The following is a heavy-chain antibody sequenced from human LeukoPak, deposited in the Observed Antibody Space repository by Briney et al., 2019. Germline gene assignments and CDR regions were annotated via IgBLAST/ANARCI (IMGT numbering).Heavy chain of an antibody. V-gene: IGHV3-30*18. CDR1: GFTFDTYG. CDR3: AKEKAIATINYGLDV. Sequence: QSGGSLRLSCAASGFTFDTYGMLWVRQAPGKGLEWVAVIAYDGSNRVYADSVKGRFTISRDNSKNTLYLQMNSLRGEDTAVYYCAKEKAIATINYGLDVWGQGTTVTVSS. CDR2: IAYDGSNR. D-gene: IGHD1-1*01. J-gene: IGHJ6*02.